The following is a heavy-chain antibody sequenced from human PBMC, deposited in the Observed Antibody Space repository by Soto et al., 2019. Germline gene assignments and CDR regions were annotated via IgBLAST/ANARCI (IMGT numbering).Heavy chain of an antibody. CDR2: IIPIFGTA. CDR3: AGYCSSTSCYAHNFDY. V-gene: IGHV1-69*13. CDR1: GGTFSSYA. D-gene: IGHD2-2*01. Sequence: SVKVSCKASGGTFSSYAISWVRQAPGQGLEWMGGIIPIFGTANYAQKFQGRVTITADESTSTAYMELSSLRSEDTAVYYCAGYCSSTSCYAHNFDYWGQGTLVTVSS. J-gene: IGHJ4*02.